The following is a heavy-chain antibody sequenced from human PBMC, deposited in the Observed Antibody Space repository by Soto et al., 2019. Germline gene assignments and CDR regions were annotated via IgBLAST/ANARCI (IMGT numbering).Heavy chain of an antibody. J-gene: IGHJ6*02. V-gene: IGHV3-21*01. CDR3: ARDRGYDAHDYYYNAMDV. Sequence: PGGSLRLSCISSGFTFRTYTMNWVRQAPGKGLEWVSGIRGFSPYTFYAESVKGRFTTSRDNAKNSLYLQMNSLRAEDTAVYYCARDRGYDAHDYYYNAMDVWGQGTTVTVSS. CDR1: GFTFRTYT. D-gene: IGHD2-15*01. CDR2: IRGFSPYT.